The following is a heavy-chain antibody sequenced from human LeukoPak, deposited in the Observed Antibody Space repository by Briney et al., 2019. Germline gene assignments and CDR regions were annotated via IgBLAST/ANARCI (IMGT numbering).Heavy chain of an antibody. CDR2: IFSANNT. V-gene: IGHV3-66*01. CDR1: GFSVTSNH. D-gene: IGHD4-23*01. CDR3: ARDRDYGGASFDY. Sequence: PGGSLRLSCAASGFSVTSNHMTWVRQAPGKGLEWVSIIFSANNTYYADSVKGRFSISRDNSKNTLYLQMNSLRAEDTAVYYCARDRDYGGASFDYWGQGTLVTASS. J-gene: IGHJ4*02.